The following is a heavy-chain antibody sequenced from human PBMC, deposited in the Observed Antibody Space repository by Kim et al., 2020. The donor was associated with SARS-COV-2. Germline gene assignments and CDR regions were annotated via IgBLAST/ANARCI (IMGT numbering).Heavy chain of an antibody. CDR2: FDPEDGET. CDR1: GYTLTELS. V-gene: IGHV1-24*01. CDR3: ATDLAVGSGSLPQFDY. D-gene: IGHD3-10*01. J-gene: IGHJ4*03. Sequence: ASVKVSCKVSGYTLTELSMHWVRQAPGKGLEWMGGFDPEDGETIYAQKFQGRVTMTEDTSTDTAYMELSSLRSEDTAVYYCATDLAVGSGSLPQFDYWGQGAPV.